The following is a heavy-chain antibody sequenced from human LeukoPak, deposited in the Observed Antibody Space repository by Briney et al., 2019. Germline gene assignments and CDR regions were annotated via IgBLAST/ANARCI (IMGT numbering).Heavy chain of an antibody. Sequence: GGSLRLSCAASGFTFDDYTMHWVRQAPGKGLEWVCLITRDGGSTFIADSVKGRFTISRDNSKNSLYLQMNNLRTEDTALYFCANEKTLTFDHWGQGTLVTVSS. CDR3: ANEKTLTFDH. J-gene: IGHJ4*02. D-gene: IGHD3-9*01. V-gene: IGHV3-43*01. CDR1: GFTFDDYT. CDR2: ITRDGGST.